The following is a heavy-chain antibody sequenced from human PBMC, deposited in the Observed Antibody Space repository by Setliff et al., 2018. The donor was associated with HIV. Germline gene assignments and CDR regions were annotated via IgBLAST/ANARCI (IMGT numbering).Heavy chain of an antibody. V-gene: IGHV5-51*01. CDR1: GYSFTSYW. D-gene: IGHD6-19*01. J-gene: IGHJ4*02. Sequence: GESLKISCKGSGYSFTSYWIGWVRQMPGKGLEWMGIIYPGGSDTRYSPSFQGQVTISADKSISTAYLQWSSLKASDTAMYYCAIPHSSGWFGRDYWGQGTLVTVSS. CDR2: IYPGGSDT. CDR3: AIPHSSGWFGRDY.